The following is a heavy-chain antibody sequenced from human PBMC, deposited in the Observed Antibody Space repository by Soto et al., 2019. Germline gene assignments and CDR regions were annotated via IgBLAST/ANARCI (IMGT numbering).Heavy chain of an antibody. Sequence: QVQLVQSGAEVKKPGSSVKVSCKGSGGFNSYSISWVRQAPGQGPEWMGGIIPIFATPTYAQKFQGRVTITADKSTSTAYMELSRRTSEDTAVYYCARGGPVIIPAATNWFDPWGQGTLVSVSS. CDR3: ARGGPVIIPAATNWFDP. CDR1: GGFNSYS. J-gene: IGHJ5*02. CDR2: IIPIFATP. V-gene: IGHV1-69*06. D-gene: IGHD2-2*01.